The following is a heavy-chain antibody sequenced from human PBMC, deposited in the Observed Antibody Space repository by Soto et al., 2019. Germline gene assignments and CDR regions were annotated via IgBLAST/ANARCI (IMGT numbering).Heavy chain of an antibody. CDR2: IYHSGST. CDR1: GGSISSGGYS. CDR3: ARAGGLGAVAADY. J-gene: IGHJ4*02. V-gene: IGHV4-30-2*01. D-gene: IGHD6-19*01. Sequence: QLQLQESGSGLVKPSQTLSLTCAVSGGSISSGGYSWSWIRQPPGKGLEWIGYIYHSGSTYYNPSPKSRGTISVDRSQNQFSLTLSAVTAADTAVYYCARAGGLGAVAADYWGQGTLVTVSS.